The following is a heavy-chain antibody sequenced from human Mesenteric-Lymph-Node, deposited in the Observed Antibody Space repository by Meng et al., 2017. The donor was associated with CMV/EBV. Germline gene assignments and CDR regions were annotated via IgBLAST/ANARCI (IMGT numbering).Heavy chain of an antibody. J-gene: IGHJ4*02. CDR2: IYYSGST. CDR3: ARASRRYYDFWSGYYSLGY. Sequence: GSLRLSCTVSGGSISSSSYYWGWIRQPPGKGLEWIGSIYYSGSTYYNPSLKSRVTISVDTSKNQFSLKLSSVTAADTAVYYCARASRRYYDFWSGYYSLGYWGQGTLVTVSS. V-gene: IGHV4-39*07. CDR1: GGSISSSSYY. D-gene: IGHD3-3*01.